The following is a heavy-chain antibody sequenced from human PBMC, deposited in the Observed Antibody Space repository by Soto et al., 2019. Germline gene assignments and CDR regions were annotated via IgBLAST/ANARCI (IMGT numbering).Heavy chain of an antibody. J-gene: IGHJ4*02. V-gene: IGHV4-39*01. D-gene: IGHD5-12*01. CDR2: IYYSGST. CDR1: GGSISSSSYY. Sequence: QLQLQESGPGLVKPSETLSLTCTVSGGSISSSSYYWGWIRQPPGKGRAWIGNIYYSGSTYYNPSLKCRVTMSVDTSNNQFSLKLSSVTAADTAVYYCARSPKLATTYFDYWGQGTLVTVSS. CDR3: ARSPKLATTYFDY.